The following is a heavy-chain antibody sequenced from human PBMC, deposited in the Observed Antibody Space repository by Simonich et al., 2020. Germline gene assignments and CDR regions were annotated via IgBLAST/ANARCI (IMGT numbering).Heavy chain of an antibody. CDR2: ISWNSGSK. CDR3: AKDRGYCSGGSCYYFDY. V-gene: IGHV3-9*01. Sequence: EVQLVESGGGLVQPGRSLRLSCAASGFPVDDYVMYWVRQGDGKDLDWVAGISWNSGSKGYADSVKGRFTISIDNAKNSLYLQMNSLRAEDTALYYCAKDRGYCSGGSCYYFDYWGQGTLVTVSS. CDR1: GFPVDDYV. J-gene: IGHJ4*02. D-gene: IGHD2-15*01.